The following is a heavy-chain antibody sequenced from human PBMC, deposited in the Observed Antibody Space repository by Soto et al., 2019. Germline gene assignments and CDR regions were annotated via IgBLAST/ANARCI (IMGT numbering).Heavy chain of an antibody. D-gene: IGHD3-10*01. V-gene: IGHV3-30*18. J-gene: IGHJ4*02. Sequence: PGGSLRLSCAASGFTFSSYGMHWVRQAPGKGLEWVAVISYDGSNKYYADSVKGRFTISRDNSKNTLYLQMNSLRAEDTAVYYCAKSGYLAGSIESYFDYWGQGTLVTVSS. CDR3: AKSGYLAGSIESYFDY. CDR1: GFTFSSYG. CDR2: ISYDGSNK.